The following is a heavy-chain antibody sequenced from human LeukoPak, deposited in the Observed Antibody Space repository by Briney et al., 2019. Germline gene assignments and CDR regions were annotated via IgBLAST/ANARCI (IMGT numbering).Heavy chain of an antibody. CDR1: GFTFSSYW. CDR2: INSDGSST. J-gene: IGHJ3*02. CDR3: ARDRGSGWNHDAFDI. D-gene: IGHD6-19*01. V-gene: IGHV3-74*01. Sequence: PGGSLRLSCAASGFTFSSYWMHWVRQAPGKGLVWVSRINSDGSSTSYADSVKGRFTISRDNAKNTLYLQMNSLRAEDTAVYYCARDRGSGWNHDAFDIWGQGTMVTVSS.